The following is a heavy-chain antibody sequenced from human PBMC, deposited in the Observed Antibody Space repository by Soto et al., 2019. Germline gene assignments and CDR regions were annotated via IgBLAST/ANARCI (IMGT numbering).Heavy chain of an antibody. D-gene: IGHD2-15*01. CDR3: ARQGRSGPDY. CDR2: IYPGDSDT. Sequence: GESLKISCKGSGYSFTSYWIGWVRQMPGKGLEWMGIIYPGDSDTRYSPSFQGQVTISADKSVTTVFLQWTSLKASDTAIYYCARQGRSGPDYWGQGTLVTVSS. V-gene: IGHV5-51*01. J-gene: IGHJ4*02. CDR1: GYSFTSYW.